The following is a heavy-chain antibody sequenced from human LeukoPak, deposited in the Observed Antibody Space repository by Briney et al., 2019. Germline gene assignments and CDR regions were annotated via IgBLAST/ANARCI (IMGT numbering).Heavy chain of an antibody. J-gene: IGHJ4*02. CDR2: INDDRCST. D-gene: IGHD3-9*01. CDR1: RFAFHNYW. CDR3: ARLGYDVLSGYHPFDY. Sequence: GGSLRLSSASSRFAFHNYWLHWARQVPRTGLVWVSRINDDRCSTDYEDSVKGCVAISRGNAENTLYMQMDSLGAEDTAVYYCARLGYDVLSGYHPFDYWGQGTLVTVSS. V-gene: IGHV3-74*01.